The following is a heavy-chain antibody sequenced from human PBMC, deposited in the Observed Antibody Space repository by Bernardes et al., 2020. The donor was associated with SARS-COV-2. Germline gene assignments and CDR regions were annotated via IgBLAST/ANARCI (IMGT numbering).Heavy chain of an antibody. D-gene: IGHD6-19*01. J-gene: IGHJ4*02. CDR3: ATGYAVAGLGLWDY. CDR1: GYTLTELS. V-gene: IGHV1-24*01. CDR2: FDPEDGET. Sequence: AAVKVFGKVSGYTLTELSMHWVRQAPGKGLEWMGGFDPEDGETIYAQKFQGRVTMTEDTSTDTAYMELSSLRSEDTAVYYCATGYAVAGLGLWDYWGQGTLVTVSS.